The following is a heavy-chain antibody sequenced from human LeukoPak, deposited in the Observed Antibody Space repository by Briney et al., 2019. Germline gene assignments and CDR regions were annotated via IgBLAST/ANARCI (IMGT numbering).Heavy chain of an antibody. CDR1: RFTFSTYS. CDR2: IDSTSTYI. Sequence: GGSLRLSCAASRFTFSTYSMSWVRQAPGKGLEWVSSIDSTSTYICYADSVKGRFTISRDNAKNSLYLQMDSLRAEDTAAYYCARDSLVGSTTPVFDYWGQGTLVTVSS. V-gene: IGHV3-21*04. J-gene: IGHJ4*02. CDR3: ARDSLVGSTTPVFDY. D-gene: IGHD1-26*01.